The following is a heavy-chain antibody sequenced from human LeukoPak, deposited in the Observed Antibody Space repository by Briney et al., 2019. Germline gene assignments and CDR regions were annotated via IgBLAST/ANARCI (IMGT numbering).Heavy chain of an antibody. V-gene: IGHV3-23*01. CDR1: GFTFSSYA. Sequence: GGSLRLSCATSGFTFSSYAMSWVRQAPWKGLEWVSAISGSGGSTYYADSVKGRFTISRDNSKNTLYLQMNSLRAEDTAVYYCAKDSLLWFGESPFDPWGQGTLVTVSS. CDR3: AKDSLLWFGESPFDP. D-gene: IGHD3-10*01. CDR2: ISGSGGST. J-gene: IGHJ5*02.